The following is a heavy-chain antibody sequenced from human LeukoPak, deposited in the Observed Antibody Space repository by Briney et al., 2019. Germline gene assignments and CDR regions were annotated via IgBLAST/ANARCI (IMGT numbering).Heavy chain of an antibody. CDR2: IYYSGST. V-gene: IGHV4-59*08. D-gene: IGHD2-2*01. CDR1: GGSINDYY. Sequence: PSETLSLTCTISGGSINDYYWSWIRQPPGKGLEWIGYIYYSGSTNYNPSLKSRVTISVDTSKNQFSLKLSSVTAADTAVYYCARQGCSSTSCVSYFDYWGQGTLVTVSS. J-gene: IGHJ4*02. CDR3: ARQGCSSTSCVSYFDY.